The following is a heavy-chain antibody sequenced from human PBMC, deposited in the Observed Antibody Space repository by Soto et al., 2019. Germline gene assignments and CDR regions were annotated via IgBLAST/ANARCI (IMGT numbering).Heavy chain of an antibody. CDR1: GGSISSGGYY. V-gene: IGHV4-31*03. CDR3: ARWGTVAPDSSGYYSYGMDV. CDR2: IYYSGSN. J-gene: IGHJ6*02. D-gene: IGHD3-22*01. Sequence: QVQLQESGPGLVKPSQTLSLTCTVSGGSISSGGYYWIWIRQHPGKGLEWIGYIYYSGSNYYNPYLKIRINIAVDTSKNHFSLKLSSVTAADQAVYYCARWGTVAPDSSGYYSYGMDVWGQGPKVPVSS.